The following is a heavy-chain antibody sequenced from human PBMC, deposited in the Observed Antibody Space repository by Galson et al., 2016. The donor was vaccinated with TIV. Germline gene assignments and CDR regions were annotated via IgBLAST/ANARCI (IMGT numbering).Heavy chain of an antibody. CDR2: IIPLFGSA. CDR3: AKDRNTAMDTYHFYYGMDV. Sequence: SVKVSCKASGGTFGSFVFNWVRQAPGQGLECMGDIIPLFGSANYAQKFQGRVTITADRSTSTVYMELTSLTSEDSALYYCAKDRNTAMDTYHFYYGMDVWGQGIQVTVSS. V-gene: IGHV1-69*06. CDR1: GGTFGSFV. D-gene: IGHD5-18*01. J-gene: IGHJ6*02.